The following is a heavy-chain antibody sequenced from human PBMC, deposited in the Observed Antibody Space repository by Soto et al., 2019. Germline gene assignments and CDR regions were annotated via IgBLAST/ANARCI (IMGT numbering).Heavy chain of an antibody. CDR2: IYYSGST. Sequence: QVQLQESGPGLVKPSQTLSLTCTVSGGSISSGDHYWSWIRQPPGKGLEWIGYIYYSGSTYYNPSLTSRLSISVDTSKNQCSLKLSSVTAADTAVYYCASGVWSGYPDASDIWGQGTMVTVSS. J-gene: IGHJ3*02. V-gene: IGHV4-30-4*08. CDR1: GGSISSGDHY. D-gene: IGHD3-3*01. CDR3: ASGVWSGYPDASDI.